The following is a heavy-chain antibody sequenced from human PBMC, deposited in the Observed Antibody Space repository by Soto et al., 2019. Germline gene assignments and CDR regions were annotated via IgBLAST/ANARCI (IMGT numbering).Heavy chain of an antibody. CDR1: GFTFSSYG. J-gene: IGHJ6*02. CDR2: ISYDGSNK. Sequence: PGGSLRLSCAASGFTFSSYGMHWVRQAPGKGLEWVAVISYDGSNKYYADSVKGRFTISRDNSKNTLYLQMNSLRAEDTAVYYCAKNGLAAAGIGMDVWGQGTTVTVSS. D-gene: IGHD6-13*01. V-gene: IGHV3-30*18. CDR3: AKNGLAAAGIGMDV.